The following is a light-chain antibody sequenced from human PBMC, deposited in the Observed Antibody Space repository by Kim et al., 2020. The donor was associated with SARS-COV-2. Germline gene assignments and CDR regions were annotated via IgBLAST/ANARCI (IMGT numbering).Light chain of an antibody. CDR1: SSDVGSDNS. Sequence: QSALTQPASVSGSPGQSVTISCAGTSSDVGSDNSVSWYQQLPGKAPKLLIYDVSERPSGVSNRFSGSKSGTTASLTISGLQTEDEADYYCSSYTTSSTRVFGGGTQLTVL. V-gene: IGLV2-14*03. J-gene: IGLJ3*02. CDR3: SSYTTSSTRV. CDR2: DVS.